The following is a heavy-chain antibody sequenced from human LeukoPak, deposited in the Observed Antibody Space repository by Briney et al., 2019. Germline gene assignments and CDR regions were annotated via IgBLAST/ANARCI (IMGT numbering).Heavy chain of an antibody. Sequence: SVKVSCKASGGTFSSHAISWVRQAPGQGLEWMGGIIPIFGTANYAQKFQGRVTITADESTSTAYMELSSLRSEDTAVYYCARDRYFDWLSEATYYYGMDVWGQGTTVTVSS. D-gene: IGHD3-9*01. CDR2: IIPIFGTA. CDR3: ARDRYFDWLSEATYYYGMDV. J-gene: IGHJ6*02. V-gene: IGHV1-69*13. CDR1: GGTFSSHA.